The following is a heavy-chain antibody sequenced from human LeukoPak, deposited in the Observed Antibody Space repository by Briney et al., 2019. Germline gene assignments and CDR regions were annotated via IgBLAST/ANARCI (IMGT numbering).Heavy chain of an antibody. V-gene: IGHV1-8*01. CDR3: ARRYSSSWYWYYYYGMDV. Sequence: GASVKVSCKASGYTFFSYDINWVRQATGQGFEWMGWMYPNSGNTGYAQKFQGRVTMTRNTSISTAYMELSSLRSEDTAVYYCARRYSSSWYWYYYYGMDVWGQGTTVTVSS. D-gene: IGHD6-13*01. J-gene: IGHJ6*02. CDR1: GYTFFSYD. CDR2: MYPNSGNT.